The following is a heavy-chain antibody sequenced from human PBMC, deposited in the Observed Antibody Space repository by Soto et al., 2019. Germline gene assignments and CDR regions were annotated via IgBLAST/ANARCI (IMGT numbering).Heavy chain of an antibody. D-gene: IGHD5-12*01. V-gene: IGHV3-23*01. J-gene: IGHJ4*02. CDR1: GFSFDDYA. CDR3: AKGYYSGYDLAYFDY. CDR2: INGSGDNT. Sequence: EVQLLESGGGLVQPGGYLRLSCAASGFSFDDYAMTWVRGAAGKGLEWVSAINGSGDNTYYADSVKGRFTISRDNSKNHLHLEMNSLRAADTALYYCAKGYYSGYDLAYFDYWGQGTLVTVSS.